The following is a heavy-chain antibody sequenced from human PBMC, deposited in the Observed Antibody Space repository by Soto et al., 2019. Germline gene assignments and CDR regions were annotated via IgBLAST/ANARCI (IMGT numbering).Heavy chain of an antibody. CDR1: GYTFTSYD. V-gene: IGHV1-8*01. CDR3: ARESTMVRDYYYYGMDV. D-gene: IGHD3-10*01. Sequence: ASVKVSCKASGYTFTSYDINWVRQATGQGLEWMGWMNPNSGNTGYAQKFQGRVTITANESTSTAYMELSSLRSEDTAVYYCARESTMVRDYYYYGMDVWGQGTTVTVSS. J-gene: IGHJ6*02. CDR2: MNPNSGNT.